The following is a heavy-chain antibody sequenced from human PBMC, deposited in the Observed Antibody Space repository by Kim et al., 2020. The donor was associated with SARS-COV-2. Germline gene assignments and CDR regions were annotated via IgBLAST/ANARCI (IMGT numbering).Heavy chain of an antibody. CDR1: GYTFTSYA. Sequence: ASVKVSCKASGYTFTSYAMHWVRQAPGQRLEWMGWINAGNGNTKYSQKFQGRVTITRDTSASTAYMELSSLRSEDTAVYYCARASIGAHSGWYNNWFDPWGQGTLVTVSS. CDR3: ARASIGAHSGWYNNWFDP. CDR2: INAGNGNT. V-gene: IGHV1-3*01. J-gene: IGHJ5*02. D-gene: IGHD6-19*01.